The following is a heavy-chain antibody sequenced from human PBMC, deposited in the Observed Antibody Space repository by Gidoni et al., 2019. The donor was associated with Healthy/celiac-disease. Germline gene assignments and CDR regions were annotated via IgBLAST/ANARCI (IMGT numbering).Heavy chain of an antibody. D-gene: IGHD5-18*01. CDR1: GFTFSGSA. CDR2: IRSKANSYAT. Sequence: EVQLVESGGGLVQPGGSLKLSCAASGFTFSGSAMHWVRQASGKGLEWVGRIRSKANSYATAYAASVKGRFTISRDDSKNTAYLQMNSLKTEDTAVYYCTRHHDGYPSGMDVWGQGTTVTVSS. J-gene: IGHJ6*02. CDR3: TRHHDGYPSGMDV. V-gene: IGHV3-73*02.